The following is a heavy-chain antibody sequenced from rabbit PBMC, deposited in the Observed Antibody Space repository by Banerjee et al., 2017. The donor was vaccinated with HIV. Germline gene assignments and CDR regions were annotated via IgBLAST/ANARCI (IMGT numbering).Heavy chain of an antibody. CDR1: GSDISSYA. J-gene: IGHJ2*01. CDR2: IYPGIGT. D-gene: IGHD2-1*01. Sequence: QQQLEESGGGLVKPGGTLTLTCTASGSDISSYAISWVRQAPGKGLEWIGRIYPGIGTDYASWVNGRFTISSHNAQNTLYLQLNSLTAADTATYFCVRVKGYDDYGDYGDAFDPWGPGTLVTVS. V-gene: IGHV1S47*01. CDR3: VRVKGYDDYGDYGDAFDP.